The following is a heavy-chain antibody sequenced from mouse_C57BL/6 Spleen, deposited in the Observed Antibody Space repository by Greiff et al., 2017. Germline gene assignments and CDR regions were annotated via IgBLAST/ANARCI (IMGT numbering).Heavy chain of an antibody. CDR1: GFTFTDYY. CDR2: IRNKANGYTT. D-gene: IGHD2-3*01. J-gene: IGHJ3*01. V-gene: IGHV7-3*01. Sequence: EVQRVESGGGLVQPGGSLSLSCAASGFTFTDYYMSWVRQPPGKALEWLGFIRNKANGYTTEYSASVKGRFTISRDNSQSILYLQMHALRAEDSATYYWASPVLWWLLRLVAYWGQGTLVTVSA. CDR3: ASPVLWWLLRLVAY.